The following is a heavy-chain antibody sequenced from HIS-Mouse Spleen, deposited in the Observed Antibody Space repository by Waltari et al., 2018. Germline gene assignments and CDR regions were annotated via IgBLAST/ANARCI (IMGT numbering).Heavy chain of an antibody. CDR2: ISGNSGSI. V-gene: IGHV3-9*01. CDR3: AKDTAPDYYGSGSYFDY. D-gene: IGHD3-10*01. CDR1: GFTFDDYA. J-gene: IGHJ4*02. Sequence: EVQLVESGGGLVQPGRSLRLSCAASGFTFDDYAMPWARQAPGTGLEWVLGISGNSGSIGYADSVKGRFTISRDNAKNSLYLQMNSLRAEDTALYYCAKDTAPDYYGSGSYFDYWGQGTLVTVSS.